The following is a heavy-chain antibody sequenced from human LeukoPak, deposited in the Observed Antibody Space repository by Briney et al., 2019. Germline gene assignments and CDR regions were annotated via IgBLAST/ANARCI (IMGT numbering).Heavy chain of an antibody. V-gene: IGHV3-23*01. D-gene: IGHD1-26*01. Sequence: GGSLRLSCAASGFTFSSYGMSWVRQAPGKGLEWVSAITGSGGSTHYADSVKGRFTISRDTSKNTLYLQMNSLRAEDTAVYYCAKAPGELWHFDYWGQGTLVTVSS. CDR1: GFTFSSYG. CDR2: ITGSGGST. J-gene: IGHJ4*02. CDR3: AKAPGELWHFDY.